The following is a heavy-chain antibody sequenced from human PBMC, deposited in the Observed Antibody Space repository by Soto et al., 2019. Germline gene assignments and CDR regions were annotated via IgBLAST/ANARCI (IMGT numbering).Heavy chain of an antibody. CDR2: INPSGGST. J-gene: IGHJ6*02. CDR1: GYTFTSYY. V-gene: IGHV1-46*01. Sequence: VASVKVSCKASGYTFTSYYMHWVRQAPGQGLEWMGIINPSGGSTSYAQKFQGRVTMTRDTSTSTVYMELSSLRSEDTAVYYCASSGSYSPPYYYYGMDVWGQGTTVTVSS. D-gene: IGHD1-26*01. CDR3: ASSGSYSPPYYYYGMDV.